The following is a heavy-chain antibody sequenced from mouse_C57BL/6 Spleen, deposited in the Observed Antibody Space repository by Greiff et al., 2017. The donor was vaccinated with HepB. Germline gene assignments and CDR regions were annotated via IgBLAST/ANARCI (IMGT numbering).Heavy chain of an antibody. V-gene: IGHV5-17*01. CDR3: ARGPYGIIYAMDY. CDR2: ISSGSSTI. Sequence: EVKLEESGGGLVKPGGSLKLSCAASGFTFSDYGMHWVRQAPEKGLEWVAYISSGSSTIYYADTVKGRFTISRDNAKNTLFLQMTSLRSEDTAMYYCARGPYGIIYAMDYWGQGTSVTVSS. D-gene: IGHD2-1*01. J-gene: IGHJ4*01. CDR1: GFTFSDYG.